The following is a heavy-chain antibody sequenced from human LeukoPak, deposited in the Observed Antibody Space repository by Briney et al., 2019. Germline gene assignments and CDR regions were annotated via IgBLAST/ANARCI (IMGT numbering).Heavy chain of an antibody. D-gene: IGHD3-3*01. J-gene: IGHJ4*02. CDR1: GFTFSSYW. CDR2: INSDGSST. Sequence: GGSLRLSCAAPGFTFSSYWMHWVRQAPGKGLVWVSRINSDGSSTSYADSVKGRFTISRDNAKNTLYLQMNSLRAEDTAVYYCARANPETYYDFWSGYVPSDYWGQGTLVTVSS. CDR3: ARANPETYYDFWSGYVPSDY. V-gene: IGHV3-74*01.